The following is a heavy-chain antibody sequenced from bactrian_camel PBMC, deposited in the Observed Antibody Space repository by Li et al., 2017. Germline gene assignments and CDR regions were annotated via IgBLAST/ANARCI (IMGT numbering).Heavy chain of an antibody. CDR1: GFTFSMYC. J-gene: IGHJ4*01. D-gene: IGHD1*01. CDR3: AAAPSLAQTCSGHLDMGDLTY. CDR2: IYKRGGQI. V-gene: IGHV3-2*01. Sequence: HVQLVESGGGSVQAGGSLKLSCAASGFTFSMYCMGWFRQAPGKERVPVASIYKRGGQITYAESVEGRFIISADFATNTMYLQTDNLKPEDSAMYYCAAAPSLAQTCSGHLDMGDLTYWGLGTQVTVS.